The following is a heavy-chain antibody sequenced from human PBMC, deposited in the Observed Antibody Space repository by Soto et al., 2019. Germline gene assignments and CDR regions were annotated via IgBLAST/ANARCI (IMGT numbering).Heavy chain of an antibody. CDR3: AKDVRAVAGYFDY. CDR2: ISYDGSNQ. D-gene: IGHD6-19*01. CDR1: GVTFSSYG. V-gene: IGHV3-30*18. Sequence: QVQLVESGGGVVQPGRSLRLSCAASGVTFSSYGMHWVRQAPGKGLEWVAVISYDGSNQYYADSVKGRFTISRDNSKNTLYLQMNSLRAEDTAVYYCAKDVRAVAGYFDYWGQGTLVTVSS. J-gene: IGHJ4*02.